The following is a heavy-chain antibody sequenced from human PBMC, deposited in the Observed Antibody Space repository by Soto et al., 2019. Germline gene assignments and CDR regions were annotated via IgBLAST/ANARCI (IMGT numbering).Heavy chain of an antibody. V-gene: IGHV1-18*01. CDR2: ISAYNGNT. J-gene: IGHJ5*02. D-gene: IGHD3-22*01. CDR1: GYTFTSYG. Sequence: AASVKVSCKASGYTFTSYGISWVRQAPGQGLEWMGWISAYNGNTNYAQKLQGRVTMTTDTSTSTAYMELRSLRSDDTAVYYCARKYGDYYDSSGYQNWFDPWGQGTLVTVSS. CDR3: ARKYGDYYDSSGYQNWFDP.